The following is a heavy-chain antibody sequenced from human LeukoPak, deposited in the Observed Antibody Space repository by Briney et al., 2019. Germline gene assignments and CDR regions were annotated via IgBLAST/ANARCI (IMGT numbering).Heavy chain of an antibody. J-gene: IGHJ4*02. D-gene: IGHD3-22*01. CDR3: ARDGGQGEWLLLDNFDY. CDR2: ISSSSSTI. Sequence: GGSLRLSCSASGFSFSSYEMNWVRQAPGKGLEWVSYISSSSSTIYYADSVKGRFTISRDNAKNSLYLQMNSLRAEDTAVYYCARDGGQGEWLLLDNFDYWGQGTLVTVSS. V-gene: IGHV3-48*03. CDR1: GFSFSSYE.